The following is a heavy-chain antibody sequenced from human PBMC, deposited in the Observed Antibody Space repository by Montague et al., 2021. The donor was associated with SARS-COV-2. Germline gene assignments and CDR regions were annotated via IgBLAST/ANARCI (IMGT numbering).Heavy chain of an antibody. J-gene: IGHJ6*02. Sequence: SETLSLTCTVSGGSISSSSYYWVWIRPPPGKGLDWIVSIYYTGSTYSNPSLKSRVTISVYTSKNQFSLKLSSVTAADTAVYYCARDTRIAMLVVVTRYGLDVWGQGTTVTVSS. CDR1: GGSISSSSYY. D-gene: IGHD3-22*01. CDR3: ARDTRIAMLVVVTRYGLDV. CDR2: IYYTGST. V-gene: IGHV4-39*07.